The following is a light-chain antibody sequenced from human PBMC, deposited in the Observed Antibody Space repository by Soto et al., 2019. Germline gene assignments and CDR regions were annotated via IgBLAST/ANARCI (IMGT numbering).Light chain of an antibody. CDR2: GAS. J-gene: IGKJ1*01. V-gene: IGKV3-20*01. Sequence: VLTQSQRPLSLSPVELSTLCFRASQSVSSNNLAWYQQRPGQAPRVVIYGASSRATGIPDRFSGSGSGTDFTLSISRLEPEDFAVYYCQQYSSLWTFGQGAKVDI. CDR1: QSVSSNN. CDR3: QQYSSLWT.